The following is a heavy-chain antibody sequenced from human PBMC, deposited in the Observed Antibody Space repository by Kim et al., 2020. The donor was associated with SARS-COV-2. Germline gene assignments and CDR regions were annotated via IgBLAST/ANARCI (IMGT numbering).Heavy chain of an antibody. V-gene: IGHV3-23*01. J-gene: IGHJ4*02. CDR2: TSSSGTTT. CDR3: AKSRCRGGTCNSPYDY. Sequence: GGSLRLSCVASGFTFNNYAMSWVRQAPGKGLEWVSGTSSSGTTTYYAGPVKGRFTISKDKSKNTLYLQMNSLRAEDSALYYCAKSRCRGGTCNSPYDYWGQGTLVTVSS. CDR1: GFTFNNYA. D-gene: IGHD2-15*01.